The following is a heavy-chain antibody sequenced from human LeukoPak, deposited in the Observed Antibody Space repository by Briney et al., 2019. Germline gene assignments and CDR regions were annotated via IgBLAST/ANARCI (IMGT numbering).Heavy chain of an antibody. D-gene: IGHD4/OR15-4a*01. V-gene: IGHV3-53*01. CDR3: PRRAGAYSHPYDY. CDR2: IYSGTI. Sequence: AGSLRLSCTVSGFTVSSNSMSWVRQAQGQGLEWVSFIYSGTIHYSDSVKGRVTISRDNSKNTLYLQMNSLRAKVTAVYYCPRRAGAYSHPYDYWGQGALGTVSS. J-gene: IGHJ4*02. CDR1: GFTVSSNS.